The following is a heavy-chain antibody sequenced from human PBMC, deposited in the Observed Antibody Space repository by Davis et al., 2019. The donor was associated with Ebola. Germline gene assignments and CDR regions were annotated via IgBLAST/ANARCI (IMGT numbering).Heavy chain of an antibody. J-gene: IGHJ6*03. V-gene: IGHV4-39*07. CDR1: GGSISSSSYY. CDR2: IYYSGST. CDR3: AREGGGVYYDFWSGYSTYYYYYYMDV. D-gene: IGHD3-3*01. Sequence: PSETLSLTCTVSGGSISSSSYYWGWIRQPPGKGLEWIGSIYYSGSTYYNPSLKSRVTISVDTSKNQFSLKLSSVTAADTAVYYCAREGGGVYYDFWSGYSTYYYYYYMDVWGKGTTVTVSS.